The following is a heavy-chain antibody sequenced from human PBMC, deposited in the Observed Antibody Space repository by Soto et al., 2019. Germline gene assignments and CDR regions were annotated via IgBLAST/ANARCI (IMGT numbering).Heavy chain of an antibody. V-gene: IGHV1-3*04. CDR3: ARSPKVVLCANDY. Sequence: QVQLLQSGAEVKKPGASVKVSCAASGYIFTDYAIHWVRQGPGHRLEWMGWINTGSGNTRYSQRFQGRVTISRDTSATTAYMELSSLTSADTAVYYCARSPKVVLCANDYWGQGTLVTVSS. CDR1: GYIFTDYA. J-gene: IGHJ4*02. CDR2: INTGSGNT. D-gene: IGHD3-16*01.